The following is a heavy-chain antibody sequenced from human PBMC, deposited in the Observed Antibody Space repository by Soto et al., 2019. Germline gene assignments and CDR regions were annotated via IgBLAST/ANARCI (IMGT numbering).Heavy chain of an antibody. V-gene: IGHV1-69*12. D-gene: IGHD1-26*01. J-gene: IGHJ4*02. CDR2: IIPIFGTA. Sequence: QVQLVQSGAEVKKPGSSVKVSCKASGGTFSSYAISWVRQAPGQGLEWMGGIIPIFGTANYAQKFQGRVTITADESTSTAYVELSSLRSEDTAVYDCASRSGSYLASRCGPFDYWGQGTLVTVSS. CDR1: GGTFSSYA. CDR3: ASRSGSYLASRCGPFDY.